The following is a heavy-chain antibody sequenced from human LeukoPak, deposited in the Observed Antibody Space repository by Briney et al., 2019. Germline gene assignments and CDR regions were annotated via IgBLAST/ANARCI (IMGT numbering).Heavy chain of an antibody. CDR1: VYRLTRYY. V-gene: IGHV1-46*01. CDR3: STVAVDY. Sequence: ASVKVSCQASVYRLTRYYRHLVRQAPGQGLEWMGTFNPSQNSTSYARKFHCRVTLTSDTSTSTVYMERSSLTCEDRAVYYLSTVAVDYWGGVTL. D-gene: IGHD2-21*01. CDR2: FNPSQNST. J-gene: IGHJ4*02.